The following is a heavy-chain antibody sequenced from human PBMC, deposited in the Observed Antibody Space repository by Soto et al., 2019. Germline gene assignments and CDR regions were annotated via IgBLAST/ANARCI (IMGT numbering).Heavy chain of an antibody. D-gene: IGHD2-2*01. CDR3: ARAHQLLPNWFDP. CDR1: GGSISSGDYY. J-gene: IGHJ5*02. CDR2: IYYSGST. Sequence: SLSLTCTVSGGSISSGDYYWSWIRQPPGKGLEWIGYIYYSGSTYYNPSLKSRVTISVDTSKNQFSLKLSSVTAADTAVYYCARAHQLLPNWFDPWGQGTLVTVSS. V-gene: IGHV4-30-4*01.